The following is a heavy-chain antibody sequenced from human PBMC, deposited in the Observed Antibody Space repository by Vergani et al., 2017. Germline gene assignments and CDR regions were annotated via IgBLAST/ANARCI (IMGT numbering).Heavy chain of an antibody. V-gene: IGHV3-66*01. D-gene: IGHD4-17*01. CDR1: GFTVSSNY. J-gene: IGHJ1*01. CDR2: IYSGGST. Sequence: EVQLVESGGGLVQPGGSLRLSCAASGFTVSSNYMSWARQAPGKGLEWVSVIYSGGSTYYADSVKGRFTISRDNSKNTLYLQMNSLRAEDTAVYYCARANPTVTTLQHWGQGTLVTVSS. CDR3: ARANPTVTTLQH.